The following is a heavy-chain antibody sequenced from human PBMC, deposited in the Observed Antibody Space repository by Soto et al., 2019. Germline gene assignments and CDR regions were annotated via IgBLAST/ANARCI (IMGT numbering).Heavy chain of an antibody. Sequence: QPGGSLRLSCAASGFTFSSYWMSWVRQAPGKGLEWVANIKQDGSEKYYVDSVKGRFTISRDNAKNSLYLQMNSLRAEDTAVYYCARDILAGVTIFGVVTLPGGWFDPWGQGTLVTVSS. CDR2: IKQDGSEK. J-gene: IGHJ5*02. D-gene: IGHD3-3*01. CDR3: ARDILAGVTIFGVVTLPGGWFDP. V-gene: IGHV3-7*03. CDR1: GFTFSSYW.